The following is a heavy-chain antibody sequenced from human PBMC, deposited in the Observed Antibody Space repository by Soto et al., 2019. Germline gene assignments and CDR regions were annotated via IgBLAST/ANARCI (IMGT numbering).Heavy chain of an antibody. J-gene: IGHJ5*02. CDR1: GGSISSGDYY. V-gene: IGHV4-30-4*01. Sequence: SETLSLTCTVSGGSISSGDYYWSWIRQPPGKGLEWIGYIYYSGSTYYNPSLKSRVTISVDTSKNQFSLKLSSVTAADTAVYYCARSYGSGSYFGPSWGQGTLVTVSS. D-gene: IGHD3-10*01. CDR2: IYYSGST. CDR3: ARSYGSGSYFGPS.